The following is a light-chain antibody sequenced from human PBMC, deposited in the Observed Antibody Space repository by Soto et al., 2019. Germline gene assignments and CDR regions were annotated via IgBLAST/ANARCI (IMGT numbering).Light chain of an antibody. CDR1: SSDVGAYNY. CDR2: EVS. CDR3: SSYTSSNTLV. Sequence: QSALTQPASVSGSPGQSITISCTGTSSDVGAYNYVSWYQQHPGKAPKLMIFEVSDRPSGVSNRFSGSKSGNTASLTISGLQAEDAADYYCSSYTSSNTLVFGGGTKHTVL. V-gene: IGLV2-14*01. J-gene: IGLJ2*01.